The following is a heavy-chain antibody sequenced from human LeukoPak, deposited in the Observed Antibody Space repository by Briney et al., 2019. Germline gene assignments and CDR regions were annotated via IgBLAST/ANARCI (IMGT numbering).Heavy chain of an antibody. CDR2: INHSGST. Sequence: PSETLSLTCTVYGASFSGYYWSWIRQPPGKGLEWIGEINHSGSTNYNPSLKSRVTISVDTSKNQFSLKLSSVTAADTAVYYCARVGTTVTTHFDYWGQGTLVTVSS. J-gene: IGHJ4*02. V-gene: IGHV4-34*01. CDR3: ARVGTTVTTHFDY. D-gene: IGHD4-17*01. CDR1: GASFSGYY.